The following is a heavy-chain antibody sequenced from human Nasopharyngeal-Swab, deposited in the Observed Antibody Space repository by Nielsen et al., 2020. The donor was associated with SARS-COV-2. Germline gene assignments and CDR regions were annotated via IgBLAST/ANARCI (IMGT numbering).Heavy chain of an antibody. J-gene: IGHJ5*02. CDR1: GDSISTGRYS. CDR3: ARWSSWYNWLDP. Sequence: SETLSLTCAVSGDSISTGRYSWDWIRQPPGKGLEWIGSIYYSGTTYYNPPLKSRVTISVDTSKNQFSLKLNSATAADTAVYYCARWSSWYNWLDPWGQGTQVIVSS. V-gene: IGHV4-39*01. CDR2: IYYSGTT. D-gene: IGHD6-13*01.